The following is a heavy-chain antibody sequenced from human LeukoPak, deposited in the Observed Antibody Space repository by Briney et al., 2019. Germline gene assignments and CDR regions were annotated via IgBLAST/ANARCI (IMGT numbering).Heavy chain of an antibody. CDR3: ARGSSITIFGVVPQPFDY. V-gene: IGHV3-13*01. J-gene: IGHJ4*02. D-gene: IGHD3-3*01. CDR2: IGTAGDT. CDR1: GFTFSSYD. Sequence: PGGSLRLSCAASGFTFSSYDMHWVRQATGKGLEWVSVIGTAGDTYYPGSVKGRFTISRENAKNSLYLQMNSLRAGDTAVYYCARGSSITIFGVVPQPFDYWGQGTLVTVSS.